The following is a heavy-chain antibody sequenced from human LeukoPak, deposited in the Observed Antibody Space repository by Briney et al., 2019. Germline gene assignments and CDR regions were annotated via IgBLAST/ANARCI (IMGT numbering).Heavy chain of an antibody. CDR2: IKQDGSEK. CDR3: ARGTYYYDSRKGYFEY. J-gene: IGHJ4*02. D-gene: IGHD3-22*01. V-gene: IGHV3-7*01. Sequence: GSLRLSCAASGFTFSSYAMHWVRQAPGKGLEWVANIKQDGSEKDYVDSVKGRFIISRDNAKNSLYLQMNSLRAEDTAVYYCARGTYYYDSRKGYFEYWGQGTLVTVSS. CDR1: GFTFSSYA.